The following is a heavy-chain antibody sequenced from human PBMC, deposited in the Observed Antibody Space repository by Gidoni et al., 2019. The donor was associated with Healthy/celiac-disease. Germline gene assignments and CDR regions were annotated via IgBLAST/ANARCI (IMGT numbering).Heavy chain of an antibody. J-gene: IGHJ1*01. CDR3: ARGLYCSSTSCYAEYFQH. Sequence: QVQLQQWGAGLLKPSETLSLTCAVYGGSFSGYYWSWIRQPPGKGLEWIGEINHSGSTNYNPSLKSRVTISVDTSKNQFSLKLSSVTAADTAVYYCARGLYCSSTSCYAEYFQHWGQGTLVTVS. CDR1: GGSFSGYY. CDR2: INHSGST. V-gene: IGHV4-34*01. D-gene: IGHD2-2*01.